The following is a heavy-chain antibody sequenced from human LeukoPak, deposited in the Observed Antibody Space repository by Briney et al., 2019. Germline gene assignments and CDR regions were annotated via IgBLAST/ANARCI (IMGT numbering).Heavy chain of an antibody. CDR3: ARATAHYFHAVDV. V-gene: IGHV4-61*01. J-gene: IGHJ6*02. Sequence: SETLSLTCPVSGGSVTTGSYFWSWIRQPPGKALEWIGYIFYTGSTNYNPSLKSRVTISRDTSKNQFSLKLTFVTAADTAVYYCARATAHYFHAVDVWGQGTTVTVSS. D-gene: IGHD2/OR15-2a*01. CDR1: GGSVTTGSYF. CDR2: IFYTGST.